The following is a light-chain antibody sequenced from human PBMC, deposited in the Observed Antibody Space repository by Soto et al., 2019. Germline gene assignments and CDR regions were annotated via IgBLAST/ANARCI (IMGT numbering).Light chain of an antibody. V-gene: IGLV2-23*02. J-gene: IGLJ2*01. CDR2: EVS. CDR1: SSDVGSYNL. CDR3: CSYAGSSTLV. Sequence: QSALTQPASVSGSPGQSITMSCTGTSSDVGSYNLVSWYQQHPGKVPKLLIYEVSERPSGVSNRFSGSKSGNTASLTISGLQAEDEADYYCCSYAGSSTLVFGGGTKLTVL.